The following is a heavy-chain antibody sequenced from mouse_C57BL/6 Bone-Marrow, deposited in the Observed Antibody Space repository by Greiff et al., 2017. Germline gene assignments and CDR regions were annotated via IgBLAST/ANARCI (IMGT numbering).Heavy chain of an antibody. CDR2: ISDGGSYT. V-gene: IGHV5-4*03. Sequence: EVKLMESGGGLVKPGGSLKLSCAASGFTFSSYAMSWVRQTPEKRLEWVATISDGGSYTYYPDNVKGRFTISRDNAKNNPYLQMSHLKSEDTAMYYCAYSPYAMDYWGQGTSVTVSS. D-gene: IGHD2-12*01. CDR3: AYSPYAMDY. CDR1: GFTFSSYA. J-gene: IGHJ4*01.